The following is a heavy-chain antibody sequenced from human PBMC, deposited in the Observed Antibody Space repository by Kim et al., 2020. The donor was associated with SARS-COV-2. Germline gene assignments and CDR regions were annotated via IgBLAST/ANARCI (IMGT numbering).Heavy chain of an antibody. CDR3: ARAYDIVTGYSDY. D-gene: IGHD3-9*01. V-gene: IGHV1-46*01. Sequence: SAKKSQGRVTMTMDTSTNTVSMALGSLRSEDTAVYYCARAYDIVTGYSDYWGQGTLVTVSS. J-gene: IGHJ4*02.